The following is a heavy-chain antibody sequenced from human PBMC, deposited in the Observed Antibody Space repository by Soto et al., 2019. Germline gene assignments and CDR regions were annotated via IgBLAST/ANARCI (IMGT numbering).Heavy chain of an antibody. D-gene: IGHD3-3*01. CDR1: GYTFTGYY. Sequence: QVQLVQSGAEVKKPGASVKVSCKASGYTFTGYYMHWVRQAPGQGLEWMGWINPNSGGTNYAQKLQGRVTMTTDTSTRTAYMELRSLRSDDTAVYYCARDLDTIFGVVIRGYYYYGMDVWGQGTTVTVSS. CDR2: INPNSGGT. CDR3: ARDLDTIFGVVIRGYYYYGMDV. J-gene: IGHJ6*02. V-gene: IGHV1-2*02.